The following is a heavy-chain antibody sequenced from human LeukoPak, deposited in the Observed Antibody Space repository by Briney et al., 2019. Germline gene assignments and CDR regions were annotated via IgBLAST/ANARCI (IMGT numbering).Heavy chain of an antibody. Sequence: GGSLRLSCAASGFTFSSYAMHWVRQAPGKGLEWVAVISYDGSNKYYADSVKGRFTISRDNSKNTLYLQMNSLRAEDTAVYYRARDLKDFWSGYYVYYYYGMDVWGQGTTVTVSS. CDR3: ARDLKDFWSGYYVYYYYGMDV. J-gene: IGHJ6*02. CDR1: GFTFSSYA. D-gene: IGHD3-3*01. V-gene: IGHV3-30*04. CDR2: ISYDGSNK.